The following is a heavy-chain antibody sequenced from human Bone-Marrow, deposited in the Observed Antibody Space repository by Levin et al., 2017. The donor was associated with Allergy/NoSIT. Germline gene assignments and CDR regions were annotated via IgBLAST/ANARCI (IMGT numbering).Heavy chain of an antibody. V-gene: IGHV3-48*03. CDR2: ISSSASTI. J-gene: IGHJ4*02. D-gene: IGHD3-3*01. Sequence: GESLKISCAASGFTFSSYDMNWVRQAPGKGLEWVSYISSSASTIYYADSVKGRFTISRDNAKNSLYLQMNSLRAEDTAVYYCARQLGNFWSGYNYFDYWGQGTLVTVSS. CDR1: GFTFSSYD. CDR3: ARQLGNFWSGYNYFDY.